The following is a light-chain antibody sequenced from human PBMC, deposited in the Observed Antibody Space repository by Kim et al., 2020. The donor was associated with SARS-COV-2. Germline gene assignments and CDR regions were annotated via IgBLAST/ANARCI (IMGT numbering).Light chain of an antibody. J-gene: IGLJ1*01. CDR2: NVT. V-gene: IGLV2-14*04. CDR1: INDVGFYDL. Sequence: GQAITFSSTGTINDVGFYDLVSCYQQHRGTATNLLIHNVTDRPAVLADRFSGSKAGNTASPTTSGLQAEDEAYYYCNSDTTSSTYVFGTGTKVTVL. CDR3: NSDTTSSTYV.